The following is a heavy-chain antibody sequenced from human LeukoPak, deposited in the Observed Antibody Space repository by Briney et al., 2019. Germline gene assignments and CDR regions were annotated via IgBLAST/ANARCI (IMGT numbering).Heavy chain of an antibody. V-gene: IGHV3-23*01. CDR3: AKDQFSSSWNGGDY. Sequence: GGSLRLSCAASGFTFSSYAMSWVRQAPGKGLEWVSAISGSGGSIYYADSVKGRFTISRDNSKNTLYLQMNSLRAEDTAVYYCAKDQFSSSWNGGDYWGQGTLVTVSS. CDR2: ISGSGGSI. D-gene: IGHD6-13*01. CDR1: GFTFSSYA. J-gene: IGHJ4*02.